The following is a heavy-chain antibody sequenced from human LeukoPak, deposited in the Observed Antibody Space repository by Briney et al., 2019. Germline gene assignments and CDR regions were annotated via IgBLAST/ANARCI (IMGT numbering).Heavy chain of an antibody. CDR1: GFTFSSAW. CDR3: ANIFGGNSHRSDY. CDR2: IKTKTDGGTT. J-gene: IGHJ4*02. Sequence: GGSLRLSCAASGFTFSSAWMSWVRHAPGQGLEWLGRIKTKTDGGTTDYAAPVKGRFTISRDDSKDTLYLQMNSLKSDDTAVYYCANIFGGNSHRSDYWGQGTLVTVSS. D-gene: IGHD4-23*01. V-gene: IGHV3-15*01.